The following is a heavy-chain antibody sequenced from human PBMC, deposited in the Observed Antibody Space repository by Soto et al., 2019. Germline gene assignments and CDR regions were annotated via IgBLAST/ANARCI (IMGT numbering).Heavy chain of an antibody. CDR2: IVVGSGNT. V-gene: IGHV1-58*02. J-gene: IGHJ4*02. Sequence: GASVKVSCKASGFTFTSSAMQWVRQARGQRLEWIGWIVVGSGNTNYAQKFQERVTITRDMSTSTAYMELSSLRSEDTAVYYCVKILQYSYGLPHWGQGTLVTVSS. CDR1: GFTFTSSA. D-gene: IGHD5-18*01. CDR3: VKILQYSYGLPH.